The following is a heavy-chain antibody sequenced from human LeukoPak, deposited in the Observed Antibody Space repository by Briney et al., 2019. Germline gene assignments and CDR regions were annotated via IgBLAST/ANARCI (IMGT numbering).Heavy chain of an antibody. CDR1: GFTVISNY. CDR2: MYSGGST. J-gene: IGHJ5*02. D-gene: IGHD3-10*01. V-gene: IGHV3-53*01. CDR3: ARAGPWQIDP. Sequence: GGSLRLSCAASGFTVISNYMSWVRQAPGKGLEWVSVMYSGGSTYYADSVKGRFTISRDNSKNTLYLQMNSLRAEDTAVYYCARAGPWQIDPWGQGTLVTVSS.